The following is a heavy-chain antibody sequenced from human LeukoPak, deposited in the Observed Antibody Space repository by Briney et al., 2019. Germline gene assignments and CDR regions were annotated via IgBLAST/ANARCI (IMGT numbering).Heavy chain of an antibody. Sequence: ASVKVSCKASGGTFSSYAISWVRQAPGQGLEWMGWINTNTGNPTYAQGFTGRFVFSLDTSVSTAYLQISSLKAEDTAVYYCARDPYHLIRGYGSGSYPIWGQGTMVTVSS. CDR2: INTNTGNP. V-gene: IGHV7-4-1*02. CDR3: ARDPYHLIRGYGSGSYPI. CDR1: GGTFSSYA. D-gene: IGHD3-10*01. J-gene: IGHJ3*02.